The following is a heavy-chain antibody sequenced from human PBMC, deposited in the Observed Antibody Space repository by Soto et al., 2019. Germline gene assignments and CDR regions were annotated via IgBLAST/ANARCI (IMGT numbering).Heavy chain of an antibody. CDR2: ISYDGSNK. CDR1: GFSFDTYG. J-gene: IGHJ4*02. V-gene: IGHV3-30-3*01. CDR3: ARDWPDILTGPFDY. D-gene: IGHD3-9*01. Sequence: GGSLRLSCAASGFSFDTYGMHWVRQAPGKGLEWVALISYDGSNKKYGDSVKGRFTISRDNSMYTLSLQMDNLRPDDTALYYCARDWPDILTGPFDYWGQGTLVTVYS.